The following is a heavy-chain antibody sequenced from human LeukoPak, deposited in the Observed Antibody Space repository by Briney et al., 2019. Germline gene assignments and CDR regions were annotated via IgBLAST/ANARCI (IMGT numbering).Heavy chain of an antibody. CDR1: GFTFSSYG. D-gene: IGHD3-16*01. CDR3: AKASTYWGYY. CDR2: IRYDGTNK. J-gene: IGHJ4*02. V-gene: IGHV3-30*02. Sequence: GESLRLSCAASGFTFSSYGMLWVRQAPGKGLEWVAFIRYDGTNKNYADSVKGPFTISRDNSKNTLYLQMNSLRAEDTAVYYCAKASTYWGYYWGQGTLVTVSS.